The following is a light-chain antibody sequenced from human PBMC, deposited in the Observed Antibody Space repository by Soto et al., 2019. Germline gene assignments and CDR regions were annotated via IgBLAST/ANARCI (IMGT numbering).Light chain of an antibody. J-gene: IGKJ4*01. CDR1: QSISSW. V-gene: IGKV1-5*03. CDR3: QQRSNWPT. Sequence: DIQMTPSPSTLSASVGDRVTITCRASQSISSWLAWYQQKPGKAPKLLIYKASSLESGVPSRFSGSGSGTDFTLTISSLEPEDFAVYYCQQRSNWPTFGGGTKVDIK. CDR2: KAS.